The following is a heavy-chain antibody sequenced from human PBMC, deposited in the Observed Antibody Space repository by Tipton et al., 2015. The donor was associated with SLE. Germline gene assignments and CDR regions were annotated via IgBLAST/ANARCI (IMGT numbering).Heavy chain of an antibody. J-gene: IGHJ2*01. D-gene: IGHD6-19*01. Sequence: LRLSCTVSGGSISSYYWSWIRQPPGKGLEWIGYIYYIGSTNYNPSLRSRVTISVDTSKNQFSLKLSSVTAADTAVYYCARTGVRGAVASYWYFDLWGRGTLVTVSS. CDR2: IYYIGST. CDR1: GGSISSYY. V-gene: IGHV4-59*08. CDR3: ARTGVRGAVASYWYFDL.